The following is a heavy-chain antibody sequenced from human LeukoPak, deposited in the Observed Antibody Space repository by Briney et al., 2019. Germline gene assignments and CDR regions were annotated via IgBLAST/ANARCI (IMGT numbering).Heavy chain of an antibody. CDR2: IKSKTDGGTT. CDR3: TTLSFIAARDYYYYYMDV. V-gene: IGHV3-15*01. CDR1: GFTFSNAW. J-gene: IGHJ6*03. Sequence: PGGSLRLSCAASGFTFSNAWMSWVRQAPGKGLEWVGRIKSKTDGGTTDYAAPVKGRFTISRDDSKNTLYLQMNSLKTEDTAVYYCTTLSFIAARDYYYYYMDVWGKGTTVTVSS. D-gene: IGHD6-13*01.